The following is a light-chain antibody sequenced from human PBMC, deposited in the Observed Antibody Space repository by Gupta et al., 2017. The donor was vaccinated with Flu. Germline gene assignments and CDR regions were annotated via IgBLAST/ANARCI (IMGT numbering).Light chain of an antibody. J-gene: IGLJ1*01. V-gene: IGLV2-8*01. CDR3: SSHTSNDNFV. Sequence: SALTQPPSASGSPGQSVTISCTGTSSDIGAYNFVSWHQQYPANPPILIVYEGTKRSSGVLDGFSGSKSGTTASLTVSVLQAEDEADYYCSSHTSNDNFVFGTGTGVTVL. CDR2: EGT. CDR1: SSDIGAYNF.